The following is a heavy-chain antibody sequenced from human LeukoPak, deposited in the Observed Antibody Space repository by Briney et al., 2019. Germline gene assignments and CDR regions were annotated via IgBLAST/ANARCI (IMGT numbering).Heavy chain of an antibody. CDR2: IRYDGSNK. D-gene: IGHD3-10*01. CDR1: GFTFSSYG. J-gene: IGHJ3*02. Sequence: GGSLRLSCAASGFTFSSYGVHWVRQAPGKGLEWVAFIRYDGSNKYYADSVKGRFTISRDNSKNTLYLQMNSLRAEDTAVYYCAKVMVRGVKDAFDIWGQGTMVTVSS. CDR3: AKVMVRGVKDAFDI. V-gene: IGHV3-30*02.